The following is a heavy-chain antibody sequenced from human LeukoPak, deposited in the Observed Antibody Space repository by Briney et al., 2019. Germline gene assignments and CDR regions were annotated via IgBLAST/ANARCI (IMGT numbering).Heavy chain of an antibody. Sequence: GRSLRLSCAASGFTFSSYGMHWVRQAPGKGLEWVAVISYDGSNKYYADSVKGRFTISRDNSKNTLYLQMNSLRAEDTAVYYCATLFGGLLGMDYWGQGTLVTVSS. CDR3: ATLFGGLLGMDY. D-gene: IGHD3-10*02. CDR1: GFTFSSYG. CDR2: ISYDGSNK. V-gene: IGHV3-30*03. J-gene: IGHJ4*02.